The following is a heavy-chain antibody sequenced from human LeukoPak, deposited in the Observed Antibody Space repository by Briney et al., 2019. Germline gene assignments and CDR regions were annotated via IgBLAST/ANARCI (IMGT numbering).Heavy chain of an antibody. V-gene: IGHV1-46*01. CDR2: INPSGGST. CDR1: GGTFISYA. CDR3: ARPLAPVMLNAFEI. J-gene: IGHJ3*02. Sequence: ASVKVSCKASGGTFISYAISWVRQAPGQGLEWMGIINPSGGSTDYAQKFQGRVTVTRDTSTNTVYMELSGLRSENTAVYYCARPLAPVMLNAFEIWGQGTTVTVSS. D-gene: IGHD2-8*01.